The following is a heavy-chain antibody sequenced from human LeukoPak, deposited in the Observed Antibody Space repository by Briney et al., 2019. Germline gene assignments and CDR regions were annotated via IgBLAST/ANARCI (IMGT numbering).Heavy chain of an antibody. Sequence: PSETLSLTCAVSGYSISSGYYWGWIRQPPGKGLEWIGTIYHSGTTYYNPSLKSRVTISVDTSKNQFSLKLSSVTAADTAVYYCARNSVPTRIVGATRYFDYWGQGTLVTVSS. CDR3: ARNSVPTRIVGATRYFDY. CDR2: IYHSGTT. D-gene: IGHD1-26*01. CDR1: GYSISSGYY. J-gene: IGHJ4*02. V-gene: IGHV4-38-2*01.